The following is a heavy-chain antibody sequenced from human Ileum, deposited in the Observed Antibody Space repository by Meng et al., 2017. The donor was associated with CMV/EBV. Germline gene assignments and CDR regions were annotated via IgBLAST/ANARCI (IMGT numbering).Heavy chain of an antibody. D-gene: IGHD3-3*01. J-gene: IGHJ4*02. V-gene: IGHV3-66*02. Sequence: GESLKISCAVSGFTVSSPYMSWVRQAPGQRLEWVSVIYSGGSTYYADSVKGRFTVSRDKSKNTLFLQMNSLRPGDTAVYYCARVGGWSPASGYFDNWGQGTRVTVSS. CDR2: IYSGGST. CDR1: GFTVSSPY. CDR3: ARVGGWSPASGYFDN.